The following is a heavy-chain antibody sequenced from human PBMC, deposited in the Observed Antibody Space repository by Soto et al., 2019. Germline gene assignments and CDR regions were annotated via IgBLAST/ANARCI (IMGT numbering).Heavy chain of an antibody. Sequence: SETLSLTCTVSGGSMSSYYCTWIRQPAGKGLEWIGRVYSSGGTHYNPSLKSRVTISLDTSKNQFSLRLLSVTDADTAVYYCARGQRFSDWFDPWGQGTLVTVSS. CDR1: GGSMSSYY. J-gene: IGHJ5*02. CDR3: ARGQRFSDWFDP. V-gene: IGHV4-4*07. CDR2: VYSSGGT. D-gene: IGHD3-3*01.